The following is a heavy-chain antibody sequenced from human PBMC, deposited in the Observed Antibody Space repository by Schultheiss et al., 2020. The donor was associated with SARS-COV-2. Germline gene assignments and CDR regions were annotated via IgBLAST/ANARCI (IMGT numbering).Heavy chain of an antibody. CDR1: GFTFSSYA. CDR3: TRDRYNIRNYDNHYYMDV. J-gene: IGHJ6*03. V-gene: IGHV3-20*04. Sequence: GGSLRLSCAASGFTFSSYAMSWVRQAPGKGLEWVSGITWSGGRTFYADSVRGRFTISRDNTKNSLYLQMSSLRAEDTAMYYCTRDRYNIRNYDNHYYMDVWGKGTTVTVSS. D-gene: IGHD3-16*01. CDR2: ITWSGGRT.